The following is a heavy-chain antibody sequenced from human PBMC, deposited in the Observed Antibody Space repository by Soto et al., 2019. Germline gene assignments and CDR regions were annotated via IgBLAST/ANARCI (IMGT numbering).Heavy chain of an antibody. CDR3: ARHGWVGATTEDLTHYYGMDV. J-gene: IGHJ6*02. D-gene: IGHD1-26*01. V-gene: IGHV5-51*01. CDR2: IYPGDSDT. Sequence: PGESLKISCKGSGYSFTSYWIAWVRQMPGKGLECMGIIYPGDSDTKYSPSFQGQVTMSADKSLSTAYLQWSSLKASDSAMYYCARHGWVGATTEDLTHYYGMDVWGQGTTVTVSS. CDR1: GYSFTSYW.